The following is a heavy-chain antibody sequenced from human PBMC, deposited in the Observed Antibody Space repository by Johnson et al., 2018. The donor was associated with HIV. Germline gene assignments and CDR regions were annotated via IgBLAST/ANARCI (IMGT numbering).Heavy chain of an antibody. Sequence: VQLVESGGGLIQPGGSLRLSCAASGFNFNGFGMHWVRQAPGKGLEWVSGINWSGASAGYADSVKGRFTISRDNGKNSLYLEMNSLRAEDTALYYCARATYYYDLSGYSYGDAFDFWGQGTVVSVST. CDR2: INWSGASA. CDR3: ARATYYYDLSGYSYGDAFDF. CDR1: GFNFNGFG. V-gene: IGHV3-20*04. D-gene: IGHD5-18*01. J-gene: IGHJ3*01.